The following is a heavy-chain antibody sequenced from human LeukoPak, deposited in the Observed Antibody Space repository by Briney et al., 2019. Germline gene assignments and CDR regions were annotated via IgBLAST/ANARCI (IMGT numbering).Heavy chain of an antibody. J-gene: IGHJ3*02. Sequence: GRSLRLSCAASGFTFDDYAMHWVRQAPGKGLEWVSGISWNSGSIGYADSVKGRFTISRDNAKNSLYLQMNSLRAEDTALYYCAKASGSADAFDIWGQGTMVTVSS. D-gene: IGHD3-10*01. CDR2: ISWNSGSI. CDR3: AKASGSADAFDI. CDR1: GFTFDDYA. V-gene: IGHV3-9*01.